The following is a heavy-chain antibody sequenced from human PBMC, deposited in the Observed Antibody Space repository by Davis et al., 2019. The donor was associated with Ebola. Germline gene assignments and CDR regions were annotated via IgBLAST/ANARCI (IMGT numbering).Heavy chain of an antibody. CDR1: GFTVSSNY. J-gene: IGHJ6*02. V-gene: IGHV3-53*01. Sequence: PGGSLRLSCAASGFTVSSNYMSWVRQAPGKGLEWVSVIYSGGSTYYADSVKGRFTISRDNSKNTLYLQMNSLRAEDTAVYYCARATMVQGVISSRPYGMDVWGQGTTVTVSS. D-gene: IGHD3-10*01. CDR3: ARATMVQGVISSRPYGMDV. CDR2: IYSGGST.